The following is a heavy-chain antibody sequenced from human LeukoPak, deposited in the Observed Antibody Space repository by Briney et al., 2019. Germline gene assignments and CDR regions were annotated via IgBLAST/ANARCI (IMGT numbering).Heavy chain of an antibody. J-gene: IGHJ4*02. CDR3: AKLASTDGY. D-gene: IGHD1-1*01. CDR1: GFTFSTYT. CDR2: ISTRSSYL. V-gene: IGHV3-21*01. Sequence: GGSLRLSCAASGFTFSTYTMNWVRQAPGKGLQWVSSISTRSSYLYYADSVKGRFTISRDDAKNSLYLQLNSLRAEDTAVYYCAKLASTDGYWGQGTLVTVSS.